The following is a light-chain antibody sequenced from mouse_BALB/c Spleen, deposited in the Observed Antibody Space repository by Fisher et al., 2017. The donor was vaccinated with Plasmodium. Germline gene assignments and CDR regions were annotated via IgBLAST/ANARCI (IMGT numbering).Light chain of an antibody. CDR1: QIISNN. CDR2: YAS. Sequence: DIVLTQTPATLSVTPGDSVSLSCRASQIISNNLHWYQQKSHESPRLLITYASQSIPGIPSRFSGSGSGTDFTLSINSVETEDFGMYFCQQSNSWPLTFGTGTKLELK. V-gene: IGKV5-43*01. CDR3: QQSNSWPLT. J-gene: IGKJ5*01.